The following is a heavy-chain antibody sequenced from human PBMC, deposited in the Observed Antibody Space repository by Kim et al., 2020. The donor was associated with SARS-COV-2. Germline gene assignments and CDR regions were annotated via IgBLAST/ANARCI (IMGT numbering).Heavy chain of an antibody. V-gene: IGHV3-33*01. J-gene: IGHJ6*02. Sequence: KYYADPVKGRFTLASDNSKNTLYVQMNSLRAEDTAVYYCARTTSYYYGMDVWGQGTTVTVSS. D-gene: IGHD4-17*01. CDR3: ARTTSYYYGMDV. CDR2: K.